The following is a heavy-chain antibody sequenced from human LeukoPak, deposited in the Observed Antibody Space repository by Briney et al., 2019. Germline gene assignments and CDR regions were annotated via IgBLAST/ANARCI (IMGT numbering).Heavy chain of an antibody. Sequence: ASVKVSCKASGGIFTSYAISWVRQAPGQGLEWMGWISAYNGNTNYAQKLQGRVTMTTDTSTSTAYMELRSLRSDDTAVYYCARDDTIFGVVTPVDYWGQGTLVTVSS. CDR1: GGIFTSYA. V-gene: IGHV1-18*01. CDR3: ARDDTIFGVVTPVDY. D-gene: IGHD3-3*01. CDR2: ISAYNGNT. J-gene: IGHJ4*02.